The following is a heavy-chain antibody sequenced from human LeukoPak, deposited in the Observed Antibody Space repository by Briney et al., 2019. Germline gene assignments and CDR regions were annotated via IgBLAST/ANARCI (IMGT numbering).Heavy chain of an antibody. D-gene: IGHD1-1*01. V-gene: IGHV1-8*01. CDR1: GYTFTSYD. CDR3: ARGLFPKLDYYYYGMDV. J-gene: IGHJ6*02. Sequence: ASVKVSCKASGYTFTSYDINWVRQATGQGLEWMGWMNPNSGNTGYAQKFQGRVTMTRNTSISTAYMELSSLRSGDTAVYYCARGLFPKLDYYYYGMDVWGQGTTVTVSS. CDR2: MNPNSGNT.